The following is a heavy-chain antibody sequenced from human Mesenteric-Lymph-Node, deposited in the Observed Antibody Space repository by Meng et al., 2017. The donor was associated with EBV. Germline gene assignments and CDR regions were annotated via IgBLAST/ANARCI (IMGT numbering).Heavy chain of an antibody. V-gene: IGHV1-46*01. J-gene: IGHJ4*02. CDR2: INPNGGST. Sequence: LLGHSGAESKRRGASVKVSCKATGHSLTGYYIHWVRQAPGQGLEWMGKINPNGGSTTYAQKFQGRVTMTRDTSTSTVYMELTSLRSEDTAVYYCARERGAGTYQGFDFWGQGTLVTVSS. CDR1: GHSLTGYY. D-gene: IGHD3-10*01. CDR3: ARERGAGTYQGFDF.